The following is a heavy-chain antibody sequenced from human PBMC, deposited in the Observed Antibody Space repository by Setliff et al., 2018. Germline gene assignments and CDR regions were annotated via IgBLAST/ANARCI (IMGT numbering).Heavy chain of an antibody. J-gene: IGHJ4*02. V-gene: IGHV1-18*01. CDR3: VRINFYVSSGHYYAPDY. CDR2: ISPHTGNT. D-gene: IGHD3-22*01. Sequence: AASVKVSCKASGYTFFYYGISWVRQAPGQGLGWMGWISPHTGNTFYAPQFQGRVIMTTDTSTNTAYMDLRSLRSDDTAVYYCVRINFYVSSGHYYAPDYWGQGTLVTVSS. CDR1: GYTFFYYG.